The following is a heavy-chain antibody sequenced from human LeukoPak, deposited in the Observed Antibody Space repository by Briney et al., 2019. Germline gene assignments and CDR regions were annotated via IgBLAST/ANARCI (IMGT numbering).Heavy chain of an antibody. CDR3: ARDLSQFCSGTYDY. D-gene: IGHD3-10*02. CDR1: GFTFSDYC. J-gene: IGHJ4*02. CDR2: INQDGSEK. V-gene: IGHV3-7*04. Sequence: GGSLRLPSTASGFTFSDYCMTWVRQAPGKGLESVANINQDGSEKSSVDSVKGRFTISRDNAKKSLYLQMNSLRAEDAAVYYCARDLSQFCSGTYDYWGQGTLVTVSS.